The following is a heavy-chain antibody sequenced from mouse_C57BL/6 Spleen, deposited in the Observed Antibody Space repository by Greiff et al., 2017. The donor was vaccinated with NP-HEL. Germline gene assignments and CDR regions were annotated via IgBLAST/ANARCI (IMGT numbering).Heavy chain of an antibody. CDR3: AMGPSYDGYVDY. CDR1: GYTFTSYW. CDR2: IHPSDSDT. D-gene: IGHD2-3*01. V-gene: IGHV1-74*01. J-gene: IGHJ2*01. Sequence: VQLQQPGAELVKPGASVKVSCKASGYTFTSYWMHWVKQRPGQGLEWIGRIHPSDSDTNYNQKFKGKATLTVYKSSSTAYMQLSSLTSEDSAVYYCAMGPSYDGYVDYWGQGTTLTVSS.